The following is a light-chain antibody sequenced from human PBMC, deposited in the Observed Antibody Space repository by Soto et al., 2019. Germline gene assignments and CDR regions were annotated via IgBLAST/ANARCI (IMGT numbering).Light chain of an antibody. V-gene: IGKV2-30*01. Sequence: DVVMTQSPLSLPVTLGQPASISCRSSQSLVYSDGNTYLNWFQQGPGQSPRRLIYKVSNRDSGVPDRFSGSGSGTDFTLKISRVEAEDVGVYYCMQGTQITFGQGTRLEIK. CDR1: QSLVYSDGNTY. CDR3: MQGTQIT. J-gene: IGKJ5*01. CDR2: KVS.